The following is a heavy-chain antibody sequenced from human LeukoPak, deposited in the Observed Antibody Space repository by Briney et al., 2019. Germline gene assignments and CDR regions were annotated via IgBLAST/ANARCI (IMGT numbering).Heavy chain of an antibody. CDR1: GCTFTGYY. J-gene: IGHJ6*02. CDR3: ARGPPYWSGYHRPYGMDV. V-gene: IGHV1-2*02. D-gene: IGHD3-3*01. Sequence: AASVKVSCKASGCTFTGYYMHWVRQAPGQGLERMGWINPNSGGTDYAQKFQGRVTMTRDTSISTAYMELSRLRSDDTAVYYCARGPPYWSGYHRPYGMDVWGQGTTVTVSS. CDR2: INPNSGGT.